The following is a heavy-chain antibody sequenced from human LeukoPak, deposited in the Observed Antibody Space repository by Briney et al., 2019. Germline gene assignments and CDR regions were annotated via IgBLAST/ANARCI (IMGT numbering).Heavy chain of an antibody. CDR1: GDSISTYY. J-gene: IGHJ4*02. CDR3: ARLNGGN. V-gene: IGHV4-59*08. CDR2: IDYSGST. Sequence: PSETLSLTCTVSGDSISTYYWSWIRQPPGKELEWIGYIDYSGSTAYNPSLNGRVAVSLDASKNQFSLKLRSVTAADTAVYYCARLNGGNWGPGILVTVSS. D-gene: IGHD4-23*01.